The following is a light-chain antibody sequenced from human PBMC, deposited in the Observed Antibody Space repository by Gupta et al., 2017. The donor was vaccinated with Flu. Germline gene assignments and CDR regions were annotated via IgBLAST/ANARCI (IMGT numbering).Light chain of an antibody. CDR2: AAS. V-gene: IGKV3-20*01. J-gene: IGKJ3*01. CDR3: QQDGSSIFT. Sequence: IVLTQSPCTLSLSPGERATLSCRASQSISSSSLAWYQQRLGQAPRLLIYAASSWATGVPDRFSGSGSGTEFTLTISRLEPEDFAVYYCQQDGSSIFTFGQGTRVDMK. CDR1: QSISSSS.